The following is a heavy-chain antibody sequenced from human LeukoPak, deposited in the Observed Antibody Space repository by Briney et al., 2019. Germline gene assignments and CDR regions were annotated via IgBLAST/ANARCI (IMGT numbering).Heavy chain of an antibody. CDR2: IYHSGST. D-gene: IGHD2-21*02. Sequence: SGTLSLTCAVSGGSISSSNWWSWVRQPPGKGLEWIGEIYHSGSTNYNPSLKSRVTISVDKSKNQFSLKLSSVTAADTAVYYCAKVVGIVVVTAILDYFDYWGQGTLVTVSS. J-gene: IGHJ4*02. V-gene: IGHV4-4*02. CDR1: GGSISSSNW. CDR3: AKVVGIVVVTAILDYFDY.